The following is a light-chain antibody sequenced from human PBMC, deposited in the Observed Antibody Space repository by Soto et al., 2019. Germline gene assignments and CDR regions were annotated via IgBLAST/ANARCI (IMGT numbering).Light chain of an antibody. J-gene: IGLJ1*01. V-gene: IGLV2-8*01. CDR1: SSDVGGYNY. Sequence: QSALTQPPSASGSPGQSVTISCTGTSSDVGGYNYVSWYQKHPGKAPKLMIYEVSKRPSGVPDRFSGSKSGNTASLTVSGLQAEDEADYDCISYAGSNLPYAFGTGTKVTVL. CDR3: ISYAGSNLPYA. CDR2: EVS.